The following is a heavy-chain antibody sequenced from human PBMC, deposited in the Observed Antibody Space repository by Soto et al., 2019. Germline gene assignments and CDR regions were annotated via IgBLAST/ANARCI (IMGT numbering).Heavy chain of an antibody. J-gene: IGHJ4*02. CDR1: RFTFSSYA. D-gene: IGHD2-21*01. Sequence: GGSLRLSCAAFRFTFSSYAMHWVRQAPGKGLEWVAVISYDGSNKYYADSVKGRFTISRDNSEDTLYLQMNSLRTEDTAVYYCARQEAAILDNWGQGTLVTVSS. CDR2: ISYDGSNK. CDR3: ARQEAAILDN. V-gene: IGHV3-30-3*01.